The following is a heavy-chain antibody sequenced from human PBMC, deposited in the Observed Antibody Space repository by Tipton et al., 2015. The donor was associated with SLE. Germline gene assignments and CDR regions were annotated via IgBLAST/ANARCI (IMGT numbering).Heavy chain of an antibody. Sequence: SLRLSCAASGFLFSSYSMVWVRQAPGKGLQWVAVISYDGSNKYYADSVKGRFTISRDNSENTLYLQMNSLRPEDTAVYYCAREGGTSSRAGYFDFWGHGTLVTVSS. CDR3: AREGGTSSRAGYFDF. CDR1: GFLFSSYS. CDR2: ISYDGSNK. V-gene: IGHV3-30*04. J-gene: IGHJ4*01. D-gene: IGHD6-6*01.